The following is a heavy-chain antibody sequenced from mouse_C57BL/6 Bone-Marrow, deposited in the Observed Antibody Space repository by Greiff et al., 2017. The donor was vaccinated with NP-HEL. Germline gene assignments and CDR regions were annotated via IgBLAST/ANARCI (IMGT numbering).Heavy chain of an antibody. Sequence: VQLKQSGPELVKPGASVKMSCKASGYTFTDYNMHWVKQSHGKSLEWIGYINPNNGGTSYNQKFKGKATLTVNKSSSTAYMELRSLTSEDSAVYYCARGDYYGSSPAWFAYWGQGTLVTVSA. D-gene: IGHD1-1*01. CDR1: GYTFTDYN. CDR2: INPNNGGT. J-gene: IGHJ3*01. CDR3: ARGDYYGSSPAWFAY. V-gene: IGHV1-22*01.